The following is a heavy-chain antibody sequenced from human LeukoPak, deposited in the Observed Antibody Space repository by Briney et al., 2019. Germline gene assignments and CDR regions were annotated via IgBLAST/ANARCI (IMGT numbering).Heavy chain of an antibody. D-gene: IGHD2-21*02. CDR2: ISGSGGST. Sequence: GGSLRLSCAASGFTFSSYAMSWVRQAPGKGLEWVSAISGSGGSTYYADSVKGRFTISRGNSKNTLYLQMNSLRAEDTAVYYCASPSGVVVTAPDYWGQGTLVTVSS. CDR1: GFTFSSYA. CDR3: ASPSGVVVTAPDY. J-gene: IGHJ4*02. V-gene: IGHV3-23*01.